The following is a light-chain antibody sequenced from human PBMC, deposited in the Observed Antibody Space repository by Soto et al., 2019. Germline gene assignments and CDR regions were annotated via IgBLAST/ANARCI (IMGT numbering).Light chain of an antibody. CDR2: DAS. CDR3: QQYNNWPGP. Sequence: SVLTLSPAALSLNPGERATLSCRASQSVSSYLAWYQQKPGQAPRLLIYDASNRATGIPAGFSGSGSGTDFTLTISSLEPEDFAVYYCQQYNNWPGPFGQGTKAAI. CDR1: QSVSSY. J-gene: IGKJ1*01. V-gene: IGKV3-11*01.